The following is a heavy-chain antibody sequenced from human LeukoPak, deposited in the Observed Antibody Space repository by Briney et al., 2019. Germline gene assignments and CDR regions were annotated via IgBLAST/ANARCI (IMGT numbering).Heavy chain of an antibody. J-gene: IGHJ4*01. CDR3: ARDILPGYPSYPDY. D-gene: IGHD3-9*01. Sequence: GTSLRLSCAGSGFTFSNDAIHWVRQAPGKGLEWVAVTSYDGTAIYYADSVKGRFTISKDNSRNTLYLQMNSLRVEDTAVYYCARDILPGYPSYPDYWGHGILVTVSS. V-gene: IGHV3-30*04. CDR2: TSYDGTAI. CDR1: GFTFSNDA.